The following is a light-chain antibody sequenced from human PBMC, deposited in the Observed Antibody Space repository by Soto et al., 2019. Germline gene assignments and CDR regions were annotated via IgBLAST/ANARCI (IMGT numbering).Light chain of an antibody. J-gene: IGLJ2*01. CDR3: QSYDSSLSGSV. Sequence: QSVLTQPPSVSGAPGQRVTISCTGSSSNIGAGYDVHWYQQLPGTAPKLLIYGNSNRPSGVPDRFSCSKSGTSASLAITWLQAEDDADYYCQSYDSSLSGSVFGGGTKLTVL. CDR2: GNS. V-gene: IGLV1-40*01. CDR1: SSNIGAGYD.